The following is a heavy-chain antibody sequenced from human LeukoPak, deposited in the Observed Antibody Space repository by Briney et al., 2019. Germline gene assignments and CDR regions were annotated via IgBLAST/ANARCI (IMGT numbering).Heavy chain of an antibody. Sequence: GGALRLSCAASGFTFSSYGMHWVRQAPGKGLEGVAFIRYDGSNKHYADSVKGRFTISRDNSKNTLYLQMNSLRAEDTAVYSCAPTRGYFDYWGQGTLVTVSS. J-gene: IGHJ4*02. V-gene: IGHV3-30*02. CDR2: IRYDGSNK. CDR3: APTRGYFDY. CDR1: GFTFSSYG.